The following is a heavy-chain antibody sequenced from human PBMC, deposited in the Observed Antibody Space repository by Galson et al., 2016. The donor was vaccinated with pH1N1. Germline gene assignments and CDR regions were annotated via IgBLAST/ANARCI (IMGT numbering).Heavy chain of an antibody. CDR1: GYRFSSSW. CDR2: IYLGGSHI. J-gene: IGHJ3*02. V-gene: IGHV5-51*01. Sequence: QSGAEVTKPGESLKIPCQGSGYRFSSSWIGWVRQMPGKGLEWMGIIYLGGSHIRYSPSFQGQVTISADKSINIVYLQWSSLKASDTGIYYCARQNDYGDYRGDAFDIWGQGTLVTVSS. D-gene: IGHD4-17*01. CDR3: ARQNDYGDYRGDAFDI.